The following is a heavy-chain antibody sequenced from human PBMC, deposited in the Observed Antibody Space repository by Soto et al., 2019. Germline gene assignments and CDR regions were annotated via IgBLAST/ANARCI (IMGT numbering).Heavy chain of an antibody. CDR2: IDYSGST. CDR1: GGSISSGGYY. V-gene: IGHV4-31*03. D-gene: IGHD2-2*01. CDR3: ARDRAHGYCSSTSCPGYFDY. J-gene: IGHJ4*02. Sequence: QVQLQESGPGLVKPSQTLSLTCTVSGGSISSGGYYWSWIRQHPGKGLEWIGYIDYSGSTYYNPSLQSRATISVDTSKNQCSLKLSSGTAADTAVYYCARDRAHGYCSSTSCPGYFDYWGQGTLVTVSS.